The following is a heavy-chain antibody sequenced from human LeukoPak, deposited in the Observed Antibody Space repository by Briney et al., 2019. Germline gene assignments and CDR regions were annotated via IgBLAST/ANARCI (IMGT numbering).Heavy chain of an antibody. CDR1: GGSISSNSYC. V-gene: IGHV4-39*01. J-gene: IGHJ4*02. CDR3: ARRLSGTYYRFDY. Sequence: PSETLSLTCTVSGGSISSNSYCWDWIRQPPGKGLEWIGTIYYSGSTSYNPSLKSRVTISVDTSKSQFSLKLSSVTAADTAVYYCARRLSGTYYRFDYWGQGTLVTVSS. D-gene: IGHD1-26*01. CDR2: IYYSGST.